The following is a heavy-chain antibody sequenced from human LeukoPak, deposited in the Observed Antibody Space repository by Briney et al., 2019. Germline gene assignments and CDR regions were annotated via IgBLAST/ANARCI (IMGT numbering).Heavy chain of an antibody. CDR3: ARSQPDWAAPGFDN. V-gene: IGHV4-39*01. J-gene: IGHJ3*02. CDR2: IYYSGST. D-gene: IGHD1-14*01. CDR1: GGSISSSSYY. Sequence: SETLSLTCTVSGGSISSSSYYWGWIRQPPGKGLEWIGSIYYSGSTYYNPSLKSRVTISVDTSKNQFSLKLSSVTAADTAVYFCARSQPDWAAPGFDNWGQGTLVTVPT.